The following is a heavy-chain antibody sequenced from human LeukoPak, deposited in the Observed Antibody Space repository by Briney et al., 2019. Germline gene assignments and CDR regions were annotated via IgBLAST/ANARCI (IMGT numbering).Heavy chain of an antibody. Sequence: PGGSLRLSCAASGFTFSSYAMSWVRQAPGKGLEWVSTISGSGDTTYSADSVKGRFAISRDNSKNTLYLQMNSLRAEDTAVYYCARDAPQSMVRGNGYFDYWGQGTLVTVSS. D-gene: IGHD3-10*01. CDR3: ARDAPQSMVRGNGYFDY. V-gene: IGHV3-23*01. CDR1: GFTFSSYA. CDR2: ISGSGDTT. J-gene: IGHJ4*02.